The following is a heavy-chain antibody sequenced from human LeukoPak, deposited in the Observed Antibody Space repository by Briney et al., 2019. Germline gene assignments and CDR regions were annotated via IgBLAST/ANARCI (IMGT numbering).Heavy chain of an antibody. CDR1: GGTFSSYT. J-gene: IGHJ4*02. Sequence: SVKVSCKASGGTFSSYTISWVRQAPGQGLEWMGRITPILGIANYAQKFQGRVTITADKSTSTAYMELSSLRSEDTAVYYCARSAVDTAMGADFDYWGQGTLVTVSS. D-gene: IGHD5-18*01. V-gene: IGHV1-69*02. CDR3: ARSAVDTAMGADFDY. CDR2: ITPILGIA.